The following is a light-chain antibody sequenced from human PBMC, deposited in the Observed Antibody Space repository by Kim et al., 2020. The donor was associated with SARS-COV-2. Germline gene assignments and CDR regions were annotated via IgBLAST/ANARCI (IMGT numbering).Light chain of an antibody. V-gene: IGLV3-1*01. J-gene: IGLJ1*01. CDR3: QAWDSSTYV. CDR1: KLGDKY. CDR2: QDS. Sequence: VSPGQTAIITCSGDKLGDKYASWYQQKPGQSPVLVIYQDSKRPSGIPERFSGSNSGNTATLTISGTQAMDEADYYCQAWDSSTYVFGTGTKVTVL.